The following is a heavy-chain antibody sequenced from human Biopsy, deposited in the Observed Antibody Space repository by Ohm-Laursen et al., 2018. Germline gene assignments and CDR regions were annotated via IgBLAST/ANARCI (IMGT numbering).Heavy chain of an antibody. D-gene: IGHD4-23*01. CDR3: ARGSNEYGGLYFPH. CDR2: ISHTGYT. V-gene: IGHV4-59*11. Sequence: SDTLSLTCTASGGSFTGHYWTWIRQPPGQGLEWIGHISHTGYTSYKPSLKSRVTISSDTSRKHFSLRLTSLAAADTAVYYCARGSNEYGGLYFPHWGQGTLVTVSS. J-gene: IGHJ1*01. CDR1: GGSFTGHY.